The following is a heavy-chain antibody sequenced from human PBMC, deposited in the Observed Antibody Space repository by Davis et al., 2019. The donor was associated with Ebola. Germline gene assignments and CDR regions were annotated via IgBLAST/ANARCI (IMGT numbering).Heavy chain of an antibody. D-gene: IGHD1-1*01. Sequence: PGGSLRLSCAASGFTFSSYAMSWVRQAPGKGLAWVSAISGSGGSTYYADSVKGRFTISRDNSKNTLYLQMNSLRAEDTAVYYCARDWSPEIQYYYYMDVWGKGTTVTVSS. J-gene: IGHJ6*03. CDR2: ISGSGGST. CDR1: GFTFSSYA. V-gene: IGHV3-23*01. CDR3: ARDWSPEIQYYYYMDV.